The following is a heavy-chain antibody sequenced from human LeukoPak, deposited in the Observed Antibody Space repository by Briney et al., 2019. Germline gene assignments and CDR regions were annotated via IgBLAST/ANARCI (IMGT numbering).Heavy chain of an antibody. V-gene: IGHV3-23*01. Sequence: GGSLRLSCAASGFTFSSYAMSWVRQAPGKGLEWVLVISGSGGSTYYADSVKGRFTISRDNSKNTLYLQMNSLRAEDTAVYYCARDRILPLYGMDVWGQGTTVTVSS. CDR2: ISGSGGST. CDR1: GFTFSSYA. CDR3: ARDRILPLYGMDV. J-gene: IGHJ6*02. D-gene: IGHD2-15*01.